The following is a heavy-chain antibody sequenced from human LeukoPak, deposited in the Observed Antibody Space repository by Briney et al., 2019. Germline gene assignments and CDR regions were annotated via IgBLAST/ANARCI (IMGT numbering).Heavy chain of an antibody. CDR1: GFSLSTSGMC. CDR3: ARMGDSSGYYFLDY. D-gene: IGHD3-22*01. J-gene: IGHJ4*02. V-gene: IGHV2-70*11. Sequence: SGPALVKPTQTLTLTCTFSGFSLSTSGMCVSWIRQPPGKALEWLARIDWDDDKYYSTSLKTRLTISKDTSKNQVVLTMTNMDPVDTATYYCARMGDSSGYYFLDYWGQGTLVTVSS. CDR2: IDWDDDK.